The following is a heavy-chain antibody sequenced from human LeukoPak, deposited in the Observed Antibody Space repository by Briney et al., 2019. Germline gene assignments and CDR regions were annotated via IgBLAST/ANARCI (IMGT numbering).Heavy chain of an antibody. Sequence: GGSLRLSGAASGFTFSSYGMHWVRQALGKGLEWVAVIWYDGSNKYYADSVKGRFTISRDNSKNTLYLQMNSLRAEDTAVYYCAKDIRGYSYGPFDYWGQGTLVTVSS. V-gene: IGHV3-33*06. J-gene: IGHJ4*02. D-gene: IGHD5-18*01. CDR2: IWYDGSNK. CDR3: AKDIRGYSYGPFDY. CDR1: GFTFSSYG.